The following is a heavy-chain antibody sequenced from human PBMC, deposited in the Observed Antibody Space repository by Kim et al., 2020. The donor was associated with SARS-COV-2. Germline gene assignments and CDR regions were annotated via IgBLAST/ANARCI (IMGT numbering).Heavy chain of an antibody. CDR2: IYPGDSDT. J-gene: IGHJ6*02. V-gene: IGHV5-51*01. D-gene: IGHD6-13*01. CDR3: ARSNSGYSSSWFYYYYGMDV. CDR1: GYSFTSYW. Sequence: GESLKISCKGSGYSFTSYWIGWVRQMPGKGLEWMGIIYPGDSDTRYSPSFQGQVTISADKSISTAYLQWSSLKASDTAMYYRARSNSGYSSSWFYYYYGMDVWGQGTTVTVSS.